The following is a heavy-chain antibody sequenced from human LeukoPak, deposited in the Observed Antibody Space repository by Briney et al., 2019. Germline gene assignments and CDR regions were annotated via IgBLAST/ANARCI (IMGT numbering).Heavy chain of an antibody. J-gene: IGHJ4*02. CDR1: GFSFTIHA. D-gene: IGHD5-12*01. CDR2: VSHDGSTQ. Sequence: PGGSLRLSCAASGFSFTIHAMNWVRQAPGKGLEWVAVVSHDGSTQYYTDSVRGRFTISRDNSKSTFYLQMNRLRTDDTAVYFCARAIVGTENFDYWGQGTLVTVSS. V-gene: IGHV3-30*10. CDR3: ARAIVGTENFDY.